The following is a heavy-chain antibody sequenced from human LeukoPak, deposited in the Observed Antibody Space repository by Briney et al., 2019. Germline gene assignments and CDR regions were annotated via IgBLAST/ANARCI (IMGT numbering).Heavy chain of an antibody. CDR3: ARHKRYYDPMDFDL. J-gene: IGHJ2*01. CDR1: GGSFSGYY. D-gene: IGHD3-22*01. Sequence: SETLSLTCAVYGGSFSGYYWSWLRQPPGKGREWVGEINHSGSTNYNPSLKSRVPISVDTSKNQFSLKLSSVTAADTAVYYCARHKRYYDPMDFDLWGRGTLVTVSS. V-gene: IGHV4-34*01. CDR2: INHSGST.